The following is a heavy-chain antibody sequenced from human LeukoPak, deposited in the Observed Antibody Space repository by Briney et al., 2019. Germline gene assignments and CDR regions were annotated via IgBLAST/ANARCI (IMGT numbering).Heavy chain of an antibody. D-gene: IGHD2-15*01. CDR2: VYYSGTT. J-gene: IGHJ6*03. CDR1: GGSITSHY. CDR3: AAQLLPSYYYYYYMDV. V-gene: IGHV4-59*11. Sequence: SETLSLTCTVSGGSITSHYWSWVRQPPGKGLEWIGYVYYSGTTNYNPSLKSRVTISVDTSKNQFSLKLTSVTPADTAVYYCAAQLLPSYYYYYYMDVWGKGTTVTISS.